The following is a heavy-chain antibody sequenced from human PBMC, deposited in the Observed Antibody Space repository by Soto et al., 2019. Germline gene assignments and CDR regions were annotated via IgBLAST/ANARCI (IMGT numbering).Heavy chain of an antibody. CDR2: ISISGGTI. J-gene: IGHJ4*02. V-gene: IGHV3-11*01. Sequence: QVQLVESGGGLVKPGGSLRLSCAASGFTFSDYYMSWIRQAPGKGLEWLSYISISGGTIYYADSVKGRFSISRDNAKNSLYLQLSSLRAEDTAVYFCARERARVFDSWGKGTLVTVSS. CDR1: GFTFSDYY. CDR3: ARERARVFDS.